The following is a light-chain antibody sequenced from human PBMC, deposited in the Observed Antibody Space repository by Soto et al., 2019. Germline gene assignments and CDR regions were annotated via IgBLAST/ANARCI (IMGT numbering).Light chain of an antibody. CDR3: QQYGTSPRP. CDR2: GAS. V-gene: IGKV3-20*01. CDR1: QSIFSNY. Sequence: EVMLTQSPGTLSLSPGERATLSCRASQSIFSNYLAWYQQKSGQAPRLLIYGASNRATGIPDRFSGSGSGTDFTLPISRLEPEDFAVYYCQQYGTSPRPFGQGTKVEFK. J-gene: IGKJ1*01.